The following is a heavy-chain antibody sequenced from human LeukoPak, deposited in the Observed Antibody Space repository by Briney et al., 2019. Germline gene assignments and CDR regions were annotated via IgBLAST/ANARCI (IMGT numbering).Heavy chain of an antibody. J-gene: IGHJ6*02. CDR1: GGSFSGYY. Sequence: SETLSLTCAVYGGSFSGYYWSWIRQPPGKGLEWIGEINHSGSTNYNPSLKSRVTISVDTSKNQFSLRLSSVTAADTAVYYCARHYSYGYYYYYYGMDVWGQGTTVTVSS. D-gene: IGHD5-18*01. CDR3: ARHYSYGYYYYYYGMDV. CDR2: INHSGST. V-gene: IGHV4-34*01.